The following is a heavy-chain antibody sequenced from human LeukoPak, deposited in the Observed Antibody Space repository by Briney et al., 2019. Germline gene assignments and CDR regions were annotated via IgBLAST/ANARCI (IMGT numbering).Heavy chain of an antibody. V-gene: IGHV4-34*01. CDR2: INHSGST. D-gene: IGHD3-10*01. CDR3: ASCPLRGGIYYYYGMDV. Sequence: SETLSLTCAVYGGSFSSYYWSWIRQPPGKGLEWIGEINHSGSTNYNPSLKSRVTISVDTSKNQFSLKLSSVTAADTAVYYCASCPLRGGIYYYYGMDVWGKGTTVTVSS. CDR1: GGSFSSYY. J-gene: IGHJ6*04.